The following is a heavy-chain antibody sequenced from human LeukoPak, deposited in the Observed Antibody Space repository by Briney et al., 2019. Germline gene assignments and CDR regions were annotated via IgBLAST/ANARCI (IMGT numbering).Heavy chain of an antibody. CDR3: ARGYYYHNTGYYDAFDM. CDR1: GGSIGDFY. Sequence: SETLSLTCTVSGGSIGDFYWRWIRQSPTKGLEWIGHIYYTGSARYNPSLRSRVSISVDTSKNQFSLKLTSVTAADTAMYYCARGYYYHNTGYYDAFDMWGQGTMVTVSS. V-gene: IGHV4-59*01. J-gene: IGHJ3*02. D-gene: IGHD3-22*01. CDR2: IYYTGSA.